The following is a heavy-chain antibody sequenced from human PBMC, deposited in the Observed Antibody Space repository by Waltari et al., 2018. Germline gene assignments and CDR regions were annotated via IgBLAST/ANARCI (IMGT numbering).Heavy chain of an antibody. CDR2: IYYSGST. V-gene: IGHV4-59*01. Sequence: QVQLQESGPGLVKPSETLSPTCTVFGGSIRRYYWTWIRQPPGKGLEWVGYIYYSGSTKYNPSLKSRVTISVDTSKNQFSLRLSSVTSADTAVYYCARGDWNAGLGWFDPWGQGTLVTVSS. J-gene: IGHJ5*02. CDR1: GGSIRRYY. CDR3: ARGDWNAGLGWFDP. D-gene: IGHD1-1*01.